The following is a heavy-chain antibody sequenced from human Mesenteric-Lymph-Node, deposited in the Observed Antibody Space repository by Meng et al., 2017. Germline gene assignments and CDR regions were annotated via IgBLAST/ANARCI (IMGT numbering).Heavy chain of an antibody. V-gene: IGHV3-21*01. J-gene: IGHJ4*02. CDR3: AVYAPAGY. CDR1: GFTFSSYS. CDR2: ISSSSSSYI. Sequence: GESLKISCAASGFTFSSYSMNWVRQAPGKGLEWVSSISSSSSSYIYYADSVKGRFTISRDNAKNSLYLQMNSLRAEDTAVYYCAVYAPAGYWGQGTLVTVSS. D-gene: IGHD3-10*01.